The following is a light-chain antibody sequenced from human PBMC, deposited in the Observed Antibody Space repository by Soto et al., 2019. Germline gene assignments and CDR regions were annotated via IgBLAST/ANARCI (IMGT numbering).Light chain of an antibody. CDR3: GSYTTIKNFV. V-gene: IGLV2-14*01. CDR1: GSDVGGYNF. J-gene: IGLJ1*01. CDR2: EVS. Sequence: QSVLTQPASVSGSPGQSITISCTGTGSDVGGYNFVSWYQQHPGNAPKLMIYEVSNRPSGVSYRFSGSKSGNTASLTISGLQAEDEADYYCGSYTTIKNFVFGTGTKVT.